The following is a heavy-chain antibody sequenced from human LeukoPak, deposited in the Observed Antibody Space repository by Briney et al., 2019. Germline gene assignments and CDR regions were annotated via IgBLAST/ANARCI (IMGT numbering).Heavy chain of an antibody. Sequence: SETLSLTCAVSGGSISSGGHSWSWIRQPPGKGLEWIGYISYSGNTYYNPSLKSRVTISVDTSKNQFSLKLSSVTAADTAVYYCARQFCSGGSCYSGQKYYFDYWGQGTLVTVSS. D-gene: IGHD2-15*01. CDR3: ARQFCSGGSCYSGQKYYFDY. CDR1: GGSISSGGHS. V-gene: IGHV4-30-4*07. J-gene: IGHJ4*02. CDR2: ISYSGNT.